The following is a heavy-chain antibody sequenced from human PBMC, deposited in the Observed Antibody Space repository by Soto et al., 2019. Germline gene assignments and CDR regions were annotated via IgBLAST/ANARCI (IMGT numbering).Heavy chain of an antibody. CDR3: ARLDGSPYVASIASYTRFWDVDP. CDR1: GGSTSSSSYY. D-gene: IGHD2-21*01. Sequence: QLQLQESGPGLVKPSETLSLTCTGSGGSTSSSSYYWGWIRRPPGEGLEWIGSVYYTGSTHYNPSCRSRVTISVDTSNNQSSLGLRSVTAADTAVYYCARLDGSPYVASIASYTRFWDVDPWGRGTLVTVSS. J-gene: IGHJ2*01. V-gene: IGHV4-39*01. CDR2: VYYTGST.